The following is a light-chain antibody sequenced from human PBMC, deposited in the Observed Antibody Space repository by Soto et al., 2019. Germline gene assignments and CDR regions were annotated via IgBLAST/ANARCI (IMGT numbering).Light chain of an antibody. CDR3: QEYLNSLPA. J-gene: IGKJ1*01. CDR2: WAS. Sequence: IVLPQSPDSLAVSLGERPTIHCNSSQSLFYSYNNYNYLAWYQQKPGQPPKVLIYWASTRASGVPDRFSGSGSGTEFTLTISSLQAEDVAVYYCQEYLNSLPAFGQGTKVDIK. CDR1: QSLFYSYNNYNY. V-gene: IGKV4-1*01.